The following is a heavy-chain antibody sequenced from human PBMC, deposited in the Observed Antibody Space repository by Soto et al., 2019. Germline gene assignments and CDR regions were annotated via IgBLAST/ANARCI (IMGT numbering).Heavy chain of an antibody. V-gene: IGHV3-20*04. CDR2: INWNGGSK. J-gene: IGHJ4*02. CDR3: ARATQSYYDTSGYYSYVH. Sequence: GSLRLSCAASGFTFDGYALTWVRQAPGKGLEWVAGINWNGGSKGYAESVKGRFTISRDNAKSSLYLQMNNLRAEDTAFYFCARATQSYYDTSGYYSYVHWGQGAQVTVSS. D-gene: IGHD3-22*01. CDR1: GFTFDGYA.